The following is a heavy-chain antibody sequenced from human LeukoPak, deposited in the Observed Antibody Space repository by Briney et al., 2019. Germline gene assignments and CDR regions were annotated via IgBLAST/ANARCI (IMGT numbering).Heavy chain of an antibody. V-gene: IGHV4-34*01. D-gene: IGHD3-10*01. CDR2: INHSGST. J-gene: IGHJ5*02. CDR1: GGSFSGYY. Sequence: SETLSLTCAVYGGSFSGYYWSWIRQPPGKGLEWIGEINHSGSTNYNPSLKSRVTISVDTSKNQFSLKLSSVTAADTAVYYCARSSDYYGSGSYQNWFDPWGQGTLVTVSS. CDR3: ARSSDYYGSGSYQNWFDP.